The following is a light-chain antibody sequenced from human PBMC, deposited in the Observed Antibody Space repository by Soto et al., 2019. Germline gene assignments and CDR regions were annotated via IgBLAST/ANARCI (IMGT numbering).Light chain of an antibody. J-gene: IGLJ1*01. Sequence: QSALTQPRSVSGSPGQSVTISCTGTSSNVGGYNYVSWYQQHPGKVPKLVIYDVSKRPSGVPDRFSGSKSGNTASLTISGLQAEDEADYYCCSYEGIYTSYVFGTGTKVTVL. CDR1: SSNVGGYNY. CDR2: DVS. V-gene: IGLV2-11*01. CDR3: CSYEGIYTSYV.